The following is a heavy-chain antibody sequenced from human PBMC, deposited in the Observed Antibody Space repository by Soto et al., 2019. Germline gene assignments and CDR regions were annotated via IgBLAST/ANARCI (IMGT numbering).Heavy chain of an antibody. CDR2: ISTDGGRT. CDR1: GFTFISYA. Sequence: EVQLLESGGGLARPGGSLRLSCAASGFTFISYAMTWVRQAPGKGLEWVSGISTDGGRTYYAASVKGRFSISRDNSKNTMSLELNSLRSEDTAIYYCAKTGGYMYDAFDIWGQGTRVTVSS. V-gene: IGHV3-23*01. CDR3: AKTGGYMYDAFDI. D-gene: IGHD5-12*01. J-gene: IGHJ3*02.